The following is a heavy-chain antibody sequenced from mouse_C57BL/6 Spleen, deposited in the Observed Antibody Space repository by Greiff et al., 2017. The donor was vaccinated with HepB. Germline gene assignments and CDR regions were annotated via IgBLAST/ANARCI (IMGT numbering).Heavy chain of an antibody. Sequence: DVKLQQSGAELVRPGASVKLSCTASGFNIKDDYMHWVKQRPEQGLEWIGWIDPENGDTEYASKFQGKATITADTSSNTAYLQLSSLTSEDTAVYYCTTSSGYDGYYAYWGQGTLVTVSA. CDR2: IDPENGDT. D-gene: IGHD2-3*01. V-gene: IGHV14-4*01. CDR3: TTSSGYDGYYAY. J-gene: IGHJ3*01. CDR1: GFNIKDDY.